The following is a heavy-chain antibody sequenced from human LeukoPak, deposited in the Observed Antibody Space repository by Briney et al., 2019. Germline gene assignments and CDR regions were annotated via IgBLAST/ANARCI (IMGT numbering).Heavy chain of an antibody. CDR1: GFSFSSYT. J-gene: IGHJ4*02. D-gene: IGHD3/OR15-3a*01. CDR2: ISGGGGTT. Sequence: AGSLRLSCAASGFSFSSYTMNWVRQAPGKGLEWVSDISGGGGTTDYPDSVKGRFTISRDNSKNTLYLQMNSMRAEDTAVYYCAKARRGGWTTNFDYWGQGTLLTVSS. CDR3: AKARRGGWTTNFDY. V-gene: IGHV3-23*01.